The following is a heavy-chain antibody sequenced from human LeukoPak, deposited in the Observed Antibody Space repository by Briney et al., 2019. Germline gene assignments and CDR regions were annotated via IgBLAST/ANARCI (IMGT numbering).Heavy chain of an antibody. D-gene: IGHD2-21*02. CDR3: ARDFRAYCGGDCYSGDAFDI. CDR2: ISYDGSNK. J-gene: IGHJ3*02. Sequence: GGSLRLSCAASGFTFSSYAMHWVRQAPGKGLEGGAVISYDGSNKYYADSVKGGFTISRDNSKNTLYLQMNSLRAEDTAVYYCARDFRAYCGGDCYSGDAFDIWGQGTMVTVSS. V-gene: IGHV3-30*04. CDR1: GFTFSSYA.